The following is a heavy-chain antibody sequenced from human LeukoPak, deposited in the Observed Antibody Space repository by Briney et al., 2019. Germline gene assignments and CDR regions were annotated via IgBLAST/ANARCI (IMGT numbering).Heavy chain of an antibody. CDR1: GFTFSRYW. CDR2: INPDGSTT. Sequence: PGGSLRLSCAASGFTFSRYWVHWVRQAPGKGLEWVSRINPDGSTTTYADSVKGRFTISGDNAKNTVYLQMNSLRAEDTVVYYCARVLSGSWDWFDPWGQGTLVTVSS. V-gene: IGHV3-74*01. CDR3: ARVLSGSWDWFDP. D-gene: IGHD3-22*01. J-gene: IGHJ5*02.